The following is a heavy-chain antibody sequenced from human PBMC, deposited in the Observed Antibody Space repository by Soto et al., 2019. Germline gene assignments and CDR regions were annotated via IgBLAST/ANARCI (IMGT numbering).Heavy chain of an antibody. V-gene: IGHV1-18*01. CDR3: ARGGTPIYY. J-gene: IGHJ4*02. CDR1: GYTFTNFG. D-gene: IGHD3-16*01. CDR2: ISTYNGNT. Sequence: ASVKVSCKASGYTFTNFGISWVRQAPGQGLEWMGWISTYNGNTNYAQKFQGRVTMTTDTSTSTAYMDLRSLRSDDTAVYYCARGGTPIYYWGKGTLVPVSS.